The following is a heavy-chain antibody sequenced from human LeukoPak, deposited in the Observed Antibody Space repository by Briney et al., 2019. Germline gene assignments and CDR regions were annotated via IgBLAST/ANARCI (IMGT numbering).Heavy chain of an antibody. CDR1: GYTFTNYD. J-gene: IGHJ4*02. V-gene: IGHV1-8*01. Sequence: ASVKVSCKASGYTFTNYDFNWMRQATGQGLEWMGWMNPNSGSTGYAQKFQGRVTMTRDTSISTAYMELSSLRSEDTAVYYCARRRDGYNYVFDYWGQGTLVTVSS. CDR2: MNPNSGST. CDR3: ARRRDGYNYVFDY. D-gene: IGHD5-24*01.